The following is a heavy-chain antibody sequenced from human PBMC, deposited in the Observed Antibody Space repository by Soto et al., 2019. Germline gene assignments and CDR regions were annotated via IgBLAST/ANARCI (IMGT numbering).Heavy chain of an antibody. D-gene: IGHD3-3*01. CDR2: ISAYNGNT. CDR1: GYTFTSYG. V-gene: IGHV1-18*01. CDR3: ARDREDGDFWSGYRLRDHAAFDI. J-gene: IGHJ3*02. Sequence: GASVKVSCKASGYTFTSYGISWVRQAPGQGLEWMGRISAYNGNTNYAQQLQGRVTMTTDTSTSTAYLELRSLRSDDTAVYYCARDREDGDFWSGYRLRDHAAFDIWGQGTMVTVSS.